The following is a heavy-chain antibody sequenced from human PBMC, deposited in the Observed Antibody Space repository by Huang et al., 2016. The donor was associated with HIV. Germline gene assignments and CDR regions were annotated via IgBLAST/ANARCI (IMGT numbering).Heavy chain of an antibody. D-gene: IGHD3-22*01. CDR3: ARRQGSGYYFYFDY. CDR1: GGSIKSRNYY. J-gene: IGHJ4*02. V-gene: IGHV4-39*01. Sequence: QLQLQESGPGLVKPSDTLSLNCTISGGSIKSRNYYWGWVRKAPGKGVEWFGDIYYSGSPYYNPSLRSRVSLSVDTSKNKGTLKVNAVIAADTAVYYCARRQGSGYYFYFDYWGRGIPVTVSA. CDR2: IYYSGSP.